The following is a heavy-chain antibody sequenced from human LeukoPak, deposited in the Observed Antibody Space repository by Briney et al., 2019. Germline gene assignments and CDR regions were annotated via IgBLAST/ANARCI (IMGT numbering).Heavy chain of an antibody. CDR2: IYRSGST. V-gene: IGHV4-38-2*02. Sequence: SETLSLTCTVSGFSVSSVYYWGWIRQPPGKGLEWIGSIYRSGSTYYNPSLQSRVTMPVDTSKNQFSLKLSSVTAADTAVYYCAGYDYSSGYPGYWGQGTLVTVSS. J-gene: IGHJ4*02. CDR1: GFSVSSVYY. CDR3: AGYDYSSGYPGY. D-gene: IGHD3-22*01.